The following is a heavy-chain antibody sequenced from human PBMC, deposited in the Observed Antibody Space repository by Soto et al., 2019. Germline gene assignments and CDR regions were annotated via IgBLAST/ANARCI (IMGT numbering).Heavy chain of an antibody. Sequence: QVQLVESGGGVVQPGTSLRLSCAASGFLFRNYAMHWVRQSPAKGLEWLAVISFDGANIFYAGAAKDRFTISRDNSKQTLYLQLDSLRPEDTGVYFCARDPYGGYIFDSWGQGTQVTLSS. D-gene: IGHD5-12*01. CDR3: ARDPYGGYIFDS. CDR2: ISFDGANI. CDR1: GFLFRNYA. J-gene: IGHJ4*02. V-gene: IGHV3-30-3*01.